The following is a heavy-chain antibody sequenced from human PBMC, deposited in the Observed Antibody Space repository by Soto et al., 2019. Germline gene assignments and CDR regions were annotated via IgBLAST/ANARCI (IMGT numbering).Heavy chain of an antibody. D-gene: IGHD5-12*01. V-gene: IGHV4-59*08. CDR1: GGSISSYY. Sequence: PSETLSLTCTVSGGSISSYYWSWIRQPLGKGLEWIGYIYYSGSTNYNPSLKSRVTISVDTSKNQFSLKLSSVTAADTAVYYCARQVLDIVATPPGYYFDYWGQGTLVTVSS. J-gene: IGHJ4*02. CDR2: IYYSGST. CDR3: ARQVLDIVATPPGYYFDY.